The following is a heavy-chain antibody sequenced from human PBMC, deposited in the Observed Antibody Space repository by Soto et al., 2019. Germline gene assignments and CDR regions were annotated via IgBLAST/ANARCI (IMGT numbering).Heavy chain of an antibody. CDR1: GFTFTNYW. Sequence: EVQLVQSGGGSVQPGGFLRLSCAASGFTFTNYWMHWVRQVPGKGLAWVSRIDGVGTGTSYSDSVRCGFTISRDNAENTLYLQMYSLRGEDSAVYYCTTVFELWSQGILVPVSP. CDR3: TTVFEL. D-gene: IGHD3-10*01. CDR2: IDGVGTGT. J-gene: IGHJ4*02. V-gene: IGHV3-74*01.